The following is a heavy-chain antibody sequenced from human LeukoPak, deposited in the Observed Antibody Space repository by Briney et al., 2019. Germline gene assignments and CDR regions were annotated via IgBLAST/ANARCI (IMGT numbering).Heavy chain of an antibody. D-gene: IGHD4-23*01. CDR3: ARYLDYGGNSRVFQH. J-gene: IGHJ1*01. CDR2: INYGGST. V-gene: IGHV4-34*01. CDR1: GGSLSAYY. Sequence: SETLSLTCAVYGGSLSAYYWTWIRQPPGKGLEWIGEINYGGSTNYNPSLKSRVTISIDTSKNQFSLKLSSVTAADTAIYYCARYLDYGGNSRVFQHWGQGTLVTVSS.